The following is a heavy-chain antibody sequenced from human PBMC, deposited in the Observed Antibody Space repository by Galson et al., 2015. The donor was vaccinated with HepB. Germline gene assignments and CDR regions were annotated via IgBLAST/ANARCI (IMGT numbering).Heavy chain of an antibody. CDR2: ISGSAATT. D-gene: IGHD3-10*01. CDR3: AKELEPSFYNGRRGNYYDY. Sequence: SLRLSCAASGFTFTTYAMGWVRQAPGKGLEWVSSISGSAATTYHADPVKGRFTISRDNFKDTLYLQMNSRRVEDKAVYYCAKELEPSFYNGRRGNYYDYWGQGVLVTVSS. V-gene: IGHV3-23*01. J-gene: IGHJ4*02. CDR1: GFTFTTYA.